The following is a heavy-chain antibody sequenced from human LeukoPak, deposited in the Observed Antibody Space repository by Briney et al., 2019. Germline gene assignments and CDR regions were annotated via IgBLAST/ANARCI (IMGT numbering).Heavy chain of an antibody. CDR1: GGSISSYY. Sequence: SETPSLTCTVSGGSISSYYWSWIRLPPGKGLEWIGYIYYSGSTNYNPSLKSRVTISVDTSKNQLSLKLSSVTAADTAVYYCASYLDSSSWYYAEYFQHWGQGTLVTVSS. CDR2: IYYSGST. D-gene: IGHD6-13*01. J-gene: IGHJ1*01. CDR3: ASYLDSSSWYYAEYFQH. V-gene: IGHV4-59*01.